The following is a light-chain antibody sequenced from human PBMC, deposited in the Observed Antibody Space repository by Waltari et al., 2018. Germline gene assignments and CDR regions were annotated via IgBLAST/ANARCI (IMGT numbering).Light chain of an antibody. J-gene: IGKJ1*01. V-gene: IGKV3-20*01. CDR3: QHYVRLPAT. CDR2: GAS. Sequence: EIVLTQSPGTLSLSPGERATLSCRASQSVGGTLAWYQQKPGQAPRSLLYGASIRAPGTPDRFSGTGSGTDFSLTISRLEPEDFAVYYCQHYVRLPATFGQGTKVEIK. CDR1: QSVGGT.